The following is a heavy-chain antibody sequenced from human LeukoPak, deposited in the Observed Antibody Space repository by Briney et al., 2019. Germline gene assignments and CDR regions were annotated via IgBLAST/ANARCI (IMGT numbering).Heavy chain of an antibody. V-gene: IGHV1-18*01. D-gene: IGHD6-13*01. CDR1: GYTFTIYG. CDR2: ISAYNGNT. CDR3: AREALSWQLVPYYYYGMDV. Sequence: ASVKVSCKASGYTFTIYGISWVRQAPGQGLELMGWISAYNGNTNYAQKLQGRVTMTTDTSPSTAYMELRSLRSDDTAVYYCAREALSWQLVPYYYYGMDVWGRGTTVTVSS. J-gene: IGHJ6*02.